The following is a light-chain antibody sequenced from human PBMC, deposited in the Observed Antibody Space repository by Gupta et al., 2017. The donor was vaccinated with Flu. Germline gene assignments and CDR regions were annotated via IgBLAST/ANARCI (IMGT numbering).Light chain of an antibody. V-gene: IGLV2-8*01. J-gene: IGLJ3*02. CDR3: SSYAGSNNWV. Sequence: QSALPQPPSASGSPAPSGSISCTGASSDVGGYNYVSWYQQHPGKAPKLMIYEVSKRPSGVPDRFSGSKSGNTASLTASGLQAEDEADYYCSSYAGSNNWVFGGGTKLTVL. CDR2: EVS. CDR1: SSDVGGYNY.